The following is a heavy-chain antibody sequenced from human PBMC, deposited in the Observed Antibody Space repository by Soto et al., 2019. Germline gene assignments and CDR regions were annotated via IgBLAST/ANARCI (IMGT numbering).Heavy chain of an antibody. CDR3: ARGRTYFDY. CDR2: ISSSSSTI. Sequence: PGGSLRLSCAASGFTFSSYSMNWVRQAPGKGLEWVSYISSSSSTIYYADSVKGRFTISRDNAKDSLYLQMYSLRDEDTAVYYCARGRTYFDYWGPGTLVTVSS. CDR1: GFTFSSYS. V-gene: IGHV3-48*02. J-gene: IGHJ4*02.